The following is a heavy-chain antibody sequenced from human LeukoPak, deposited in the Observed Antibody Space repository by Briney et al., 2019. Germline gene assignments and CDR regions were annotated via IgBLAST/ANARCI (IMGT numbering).Heavy chain of an antibody. Sequence: PSQTLSLTCTVSGGSISSGGYYWSWIRQHPGKGLEWIGYLYYSGSTYYNPSLKSRVTISVDTSKNQFSLKLSSVTAADTAVYYCARDPKDDSSGYYYYAFDIWGQGTMVTVSS. CDR1: GGSISSGGYY. V-gene: IGHV4-31*03. CDR3: ARDPKDDSSGYYYYAFDI. D-gene: IGHD3-22*01. CDR2: LYYSGST. J-gene: IGHJ3*02.